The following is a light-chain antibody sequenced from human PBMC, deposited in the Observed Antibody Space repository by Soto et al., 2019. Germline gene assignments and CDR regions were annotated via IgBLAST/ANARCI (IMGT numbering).Light chain of an antibody. CDR2: LNSDGSH. V-gene: IGLV4-69*01. CDR1: SGHSSYA. CDR3: PTWGTGTL. Sequence: QLVLTQSPSASASLGASVKLTCTLSSGHSSYAIAWHQQQPEKGPRYLMKLNSDGSHSKGDGIPDRVSGSSSGAERYLTISGLQCEDEANYYCPTWGTGTLCGGGTKVTVL. J-gene: IGLJ2*01.